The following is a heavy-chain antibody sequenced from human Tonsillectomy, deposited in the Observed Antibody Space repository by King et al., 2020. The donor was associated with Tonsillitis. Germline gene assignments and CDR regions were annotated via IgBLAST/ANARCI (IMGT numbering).Heavy chain of an antibody. CDR3: TRGSTGYYYSWYALNGYDAFDI. V-gene: IGHV3-73*02. CDR2: IRGKPNSYAT. D-gene: IGHD6-13*01. J-gene: IGHJ3*02. Sequence: VQLVESGGGLVQPGGSLKLSCAASGFTFSGSAVHWVRQASGKGLEWVGRIRGKPNSYATAYAASVKGRFAITRDDSKNTAYLQMNSLKTEDRAVYYCTRGSTGYYYSWYALNGYDAFDIWGQGTVVTVSS. CDR1: GFTFSGSA.